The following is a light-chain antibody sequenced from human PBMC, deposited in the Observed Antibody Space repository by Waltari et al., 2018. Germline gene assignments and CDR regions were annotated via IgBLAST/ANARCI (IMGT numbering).Light chain of an antibody. CDR2: WAS. Sequence: DIVMTQSLDILSVSLGERATINCKSSQNILFSSNNKNFLAWYQKKPGQPPKLLIYWASTRESGVPDRFSGSGSMTDFSLTINNLQAEDVAVYYCQQYYSTPPLFGQGTKVEI. J-gene: IGKJ1*01. CDR3: QQYYSTPPL. CDR1: QNILFSSNNKNF. V-gene: IGKV4-1*01.